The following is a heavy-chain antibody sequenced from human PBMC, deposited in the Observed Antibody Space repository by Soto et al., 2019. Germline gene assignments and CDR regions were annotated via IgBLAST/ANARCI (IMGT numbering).Heavy chain of an antibody. CDR2: IYDSGNT. Sequence: QVQLQEPGPRLVEPSQTLSLTCTVSGGSISSNYYYWSWIRQSPGTGLEWIGHIYDSGNTYSNPSLKSRVTISIDMSRNQFSLKLSSVTAADTAVYHCARGPNGDKVDYWGQGTLVTVSS. J-gene: IGHJ4*02. CDR1: GGSISSNYYY. CDR3: ARGPNGDKVDY. V-gene: IGHV4-30-4*01. D-gene: IGHD7-27*01.